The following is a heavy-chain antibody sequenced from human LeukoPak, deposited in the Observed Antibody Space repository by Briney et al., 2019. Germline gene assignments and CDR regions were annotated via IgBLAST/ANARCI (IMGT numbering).Heavy chain of an antibody. CDR3: AKPHIAATDYYYYYMDV. CDR1: GFTFSSYV. V-gene: IGHV3-23*01. CDR2: ISGSVTST. Sequence: GGSLRLSCAASGFTFSSYVMSWIRQAPGKGLEWVSAISGSVTSTYYADSAKGRFTISRDNSKDTLYLQMNSLRAEDTAVYYCAKPHIAATDYYYYYMDVWGKGTTVTVSS. D-gene: IGHD6-13*01. J-gene: IGHJ6*03.